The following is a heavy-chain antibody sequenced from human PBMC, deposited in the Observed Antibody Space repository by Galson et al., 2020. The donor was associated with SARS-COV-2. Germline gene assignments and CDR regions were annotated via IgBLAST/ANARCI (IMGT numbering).Heavy chain of an antibody. Sequence: GESLPISCTASGFTFSSYGMHWVRQAPDKGQEWVAVIWYDGSNKYYADSVKGRFTISRDNSKNTLYLQMNSLRAEDTAVYYCARELLRIYGMDVWGQGTTVTVSS. V-gene: IGHV3-33*01. J-gene: IGHJ6*02. D-gene: IGHD1-26*01. CDR3: ARELLRIYGMDV. CDR1: GFTFSSYG. CDR2: IWYDGSNK.